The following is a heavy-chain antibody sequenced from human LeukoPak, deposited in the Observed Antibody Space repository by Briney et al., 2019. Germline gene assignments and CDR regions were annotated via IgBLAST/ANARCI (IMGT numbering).Heavy chain of an antibody. CDR2: ISAYSGNI. CDR3: ARESRGYRYRYFYYYDMDV. V-gene: IGHV1-18*01. Sequence: ASVKVSSKASGYTFTIYGISWVRQATGQGVEWMGWISAYSGNINYAKKFQGRVTMTTDTSTSTAYMELRSLRSDDTAVYYCARESRGYRYRYFYYYDMDVWGQGTTVTVSS. D-gene: IGHD5-18*01. CDR1: GYTFTIYG. J-gene: IGHJ6*02.